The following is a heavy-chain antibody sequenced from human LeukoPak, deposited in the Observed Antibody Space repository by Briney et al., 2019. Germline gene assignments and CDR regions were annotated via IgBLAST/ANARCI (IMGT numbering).Heavy chain of an antibody. CDR1: GFTFSSYA. V-gene: IGHV3-30-3*01. Sequence: QPGGSLRLSCAASGFTFSSYAMHWVRQAPGKGLEWVAVISYDGSNKYYADSVKGRFTISRDNSKNTLYLQMNSQRAEDTAVYYCARDITYYYDSSGYPYPLGYYYYGMDVWGQGTTVTVSS. D-gene: IGHD3-22*01. CDR3: ARDITYYYDSSGYPYPLGYYYYGMDV. CDR2: ISYDGSNK. J-gene: IGHJ6*02.